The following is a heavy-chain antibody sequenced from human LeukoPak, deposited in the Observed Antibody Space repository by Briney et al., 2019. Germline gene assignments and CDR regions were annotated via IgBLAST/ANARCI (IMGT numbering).Heavy chain of an antibody. J-gene: IGHJ5*02. Sequence: SETLSLTCTVSGGSVSSSSYYWSWIRQPPGKGLEWIGYIHYSGSTNYNPSLKSRVTISVDTSKNQFSLKLSSVTAADTAVYYCARGARSSSWLRELNWFDPWGQGTLVTVSS. D-gene: IGHD6-13*01. CDR3: ARGARSSSWLRELNWFDP. CDR2: IHYSGST. V-gene: IGHV4-61*01. CDR1: GGSVSSSSYY.